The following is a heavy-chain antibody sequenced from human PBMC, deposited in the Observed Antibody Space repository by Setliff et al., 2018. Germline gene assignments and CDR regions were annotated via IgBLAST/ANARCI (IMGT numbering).Heavy chain of an antibody. D-gene: IGHD3-22*01. CDR2: IHQSGSA. J-gene: IGHJ4*02. CDR3: ARGDSSGYYYILFDF. CDR1: GYTVAAGYY. Sequence: SETLSLTCAVSGYTVAAGYYWGWIRQPPGRGLEWIGSIHQSGSASYNPTLKSRVVMSVDTSSNHFSLKLSSVTAADTAAYYCARGDSSGYYYILFDFWGQGTLVTVSS. V-gene: IGHV4-38-2*01.